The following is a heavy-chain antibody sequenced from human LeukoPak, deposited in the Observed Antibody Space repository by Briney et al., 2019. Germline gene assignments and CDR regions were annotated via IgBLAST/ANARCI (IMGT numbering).Heavy chain of an antibody. CDR3: ASESVALAGIDY. J-gene: IGHJ4*02. D-gene: IGHD6-19*01. CDR1: GGSISDYY. CDR2: THYSGST. V-gene: IGHV4-59*08. Sequence: SETLSLTCTVSGGSISDYYWTWIRRPPGKGLEWIGYTHYSGSTIYNPSLKSQVTISLDMSTKQFSLRMSSVTAADTATYYCASESVALAGIDYWGQGTLVTVSS.